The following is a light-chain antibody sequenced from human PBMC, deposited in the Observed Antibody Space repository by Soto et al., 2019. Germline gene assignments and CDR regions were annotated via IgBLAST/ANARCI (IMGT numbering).Light chain of an antibody. J-gene: IGKJ1*01. CDR1: QSVSST. Sequence: EIGMTQSPATLSVSPGGRATLSCRASQSVSSTLAWYQQKPGQAPRLLIYGASTRATGIPARFSGSGSGTEFTLTISSLQSEDFAVYYCQQYNNWPRTFGQGTKVDIK. CDR3: QQYNNWPRT. V-gene: IGKV3-15*01. CDR2: GAS.